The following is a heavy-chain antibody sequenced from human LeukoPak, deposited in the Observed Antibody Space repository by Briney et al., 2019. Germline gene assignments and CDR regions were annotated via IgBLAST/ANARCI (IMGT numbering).Heavy chain of an antibody. CDR3: ARDGSSGWYVRSNFDY. Sequence: SEALSLTCTVSGGSISSSSYYWGWIRQPAGKGLEWIGSIYYSGSTFYNPSLKSRVTISVDTSKNQFSLKLSSVTAADTAVYYCARDGSSGWYVRSNFDYWGQGTLVTVSS. J-gene: IGHJ4*02. CDR1: GGSISSSSYY. D-gene: IGHD6-19*01. CDR2: IYYSGST. V-gene: IGHV4-39*07.